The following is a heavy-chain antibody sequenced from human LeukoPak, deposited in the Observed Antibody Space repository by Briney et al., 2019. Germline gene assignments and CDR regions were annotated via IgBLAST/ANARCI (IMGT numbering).Heavy chain of an antibody. CDR1: SGSISTSNYY. J-gene: IGHJ3*02. D-gene: IGHD2-21*02. CDR3: ARDASYCGGDCANDAFDI. Sequence: SETLSLTCTVSSGSISTSNYYWGWVRQPPGKALEWIGNIFYSGSTYYSPSLKSRVTISLDTSKNQFSLKLSSVTAADTAMYYCARDASYCGGDCANDAFDIWGQGTMVTVSS. CDR2: IFYSGST. V-gene: IGHV4-39*07.